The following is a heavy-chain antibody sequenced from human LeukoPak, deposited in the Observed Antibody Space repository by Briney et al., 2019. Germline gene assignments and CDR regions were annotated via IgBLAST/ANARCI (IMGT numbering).Heavy chain of an antibody. J-gene: IGHJ6*02. CDR2: ISYDGSNK. CDR1: GFTFSSYG. D-gene: IGHD4-17*01. CDR3: ANRRTVTTSYYYYGMDV. Sequence: PGGSLRLSCAASGFTFSSYGMHWVRQAPGKGLEWVAVISYDGSNKYYADSVKGRFTISRDNSKNTLYLQMNSLRAEDTAVYYCANRRTVTTSYYYYGMDVWGQGTTVTVSS. V-gene: IGHV3-30*18.